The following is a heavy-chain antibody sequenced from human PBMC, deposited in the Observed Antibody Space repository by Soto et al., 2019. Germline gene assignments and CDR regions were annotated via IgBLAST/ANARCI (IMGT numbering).Heavy chain of an antibody. V-gene: IGHV1-69*13. J-gene: IGHJ4*02. CDR1: GGTFSSYA. CDR3: ARSALGYYDSSGYTSFDY. CDR2: IISIFGTA. D-gene: IGHD3-22*01. Sequence: ASVKLSCEASGGTFSSYAISWLRQSPGQGLEWMGGIISIFGTANYAQKFQGRVTITADESTSTAYMELSSLRSEDTAVYYCARSALGYYDSSGYTSFDYWGQGTLVPVSS.